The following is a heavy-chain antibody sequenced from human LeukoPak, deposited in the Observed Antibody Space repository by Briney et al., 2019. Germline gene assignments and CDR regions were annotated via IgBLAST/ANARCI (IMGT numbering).Heavy chain of an antibody. Sequence: SETLSLTCTVSGGSITYYYWSWIRQPAGRGLEWIGRVSSTENTNYNPSLRSRVTISPDKSKNRFSLKLTSVTAADTAVYYCARQSGGSYVYFDYWGQGALVTVSS. CDR2: VSSTENT. CDR1: GGSITYYY. V-gene: IGHV4-4*07. D-gene: IGHD3-22*01. J-gene: IGHJ4*02. CDR3: ARQSGGSYVYFDY.